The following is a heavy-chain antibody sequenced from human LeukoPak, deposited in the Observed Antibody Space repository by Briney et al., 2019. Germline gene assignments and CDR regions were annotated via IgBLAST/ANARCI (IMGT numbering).Heavy chain of an antibody. CDR1: GFTISGHH. J-gene: IGHJ4*02. Sequence: GGSLRLSCEVSGFTISGHHIDWVRQAPGKGLEWVGRSRSRSKPNSCTTEFAASFEGRFILSRDDSKNSLYLQMNSLNTEDTAVYYCVRVITRASGWYHFDYWGQGSLVTVSS. CDR2: SRSRSKPNSCTT. CDR3: VRVITRASGWYHFDY. D-gene: IGHD6-13*01. V-gene: IGHV3-72*01.